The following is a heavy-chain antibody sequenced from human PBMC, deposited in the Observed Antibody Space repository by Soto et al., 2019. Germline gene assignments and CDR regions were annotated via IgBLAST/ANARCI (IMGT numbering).Heavy chain of an antibody. CDR3: AKAPAATAPFDY. CDR1: GFTCDDYA. V-gene: IGHV3-9*01. Sequence: EVQLVESGGGLVQPGRSLRLSCAASGFTCDDYAMHWVRQAPGKGLEWVSGSSWNSGSIGYADSVKGRFTISRDNAKNSLDLQMNSLRAEDTALYYCAKAPAATAPFDYWGQGTLVTVSS. CDR2: SSWNSGSI. D-gene: IGHD2-2*01. J-gene: IGHJ4*02.